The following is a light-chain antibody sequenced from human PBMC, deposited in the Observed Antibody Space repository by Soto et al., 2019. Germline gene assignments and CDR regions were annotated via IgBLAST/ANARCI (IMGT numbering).Light chain of an antibody. V-gene: IGLV2-23*01. J-gene: IGLJ3*02. CDR2: EGS. CDR1: SSDVGSYHL. Sequence: QSALTQPASVSGSPGQSITISCTGTSSDVGSYHLVSWYQQHPGKAPKLMIYEGSKRPSGVSNRFSGSKSGNTASLTISGLQAEDEADYYCCSYAGSSTRWVFGGGTKLTVL. CDR3: CSYAGSSTRWV.